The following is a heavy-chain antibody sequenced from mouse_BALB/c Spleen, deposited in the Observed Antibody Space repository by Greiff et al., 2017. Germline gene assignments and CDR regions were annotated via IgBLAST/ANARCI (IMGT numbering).Heavy chain of an antibody. J-gene: IGHJ3*01. V-gene: IGHV3-8*02. D-gene: IGHD2-1*01. CDR2: ISYSGST. CDR3: ARYGNYEDWFAY. Sequence: EVKLMESGPSLVKPSQTLSLTCSVTGDSITSGYWNWIRKFPGNKLEYMGYISYSGSTYYNPSLKSRISITRDTSKNQYYLQLNSVTTEDTATYYCARYGNYEDWFAYWGQGTLVTVSA. CDR1: GDSITSGY.